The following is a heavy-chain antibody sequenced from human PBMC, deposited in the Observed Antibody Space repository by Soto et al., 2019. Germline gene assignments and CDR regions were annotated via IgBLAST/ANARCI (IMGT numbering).Heavy chain of an antibody. Sequence: QVQLQESGPGLVKPSGTLSLTCAVSGGSISSSNWWSWVRQPPGKGLEWIGEIYHSGSTNYNPSLKSRVTISVDKSKNQFSLKLSSVTAADTAVYYCASTAAAADASYYYCYGMDVWGQGTTVTVSS. V-gene: IGHV4-4*02. CDR1: GGSISSSNW. D-gene: IGHD6-13*01. J-gene: IGHJ6*02. CDR2: IYHSGST. CDR3: ASTAAAADASYYYCYGMDV.